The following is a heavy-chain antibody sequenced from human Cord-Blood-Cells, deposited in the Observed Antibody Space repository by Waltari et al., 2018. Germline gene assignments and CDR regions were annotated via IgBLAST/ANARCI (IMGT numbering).Heavy chain of an antibody. Sequence: QVTLRESGPALVKPTQTLTLPCTFSGFSLSTSGMCWSWIRQPPGKALEWLARIDWDDDKYYSTSLKTRLTISKDTSKNQVVLTMTNMDPVDTATYYCARILARLGDAFDIWGQGTMVTVSS. CDR1: GFSLSTSGMC. J-gene: IGHJ3*02. CDR3: ARILARLGDAFDI. CDR2: IDWDDDK. V-gene: IGHV2-70*15.